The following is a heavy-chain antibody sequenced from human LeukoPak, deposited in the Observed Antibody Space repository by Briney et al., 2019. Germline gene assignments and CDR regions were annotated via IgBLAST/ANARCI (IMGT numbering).Heavy chain of an antibody. V-gene: IGHV4-59*01. J-gene: IGHJ6*03. CDR3: ARGDFCSSSNCYLRPMDV. Sequence: PWETLSLTCTVSGGSISDYYWNWIRQPPGKGLEWIGYIYYSGSNTYNPYLKSRVTMSVDTAKNQFSLKLRSVTAADTAVYYCARGDFCSSSNCYLRPMDVWGKGTTVSVSS. CDR1: GGSISDYY. CDR2: IYYSGSN. D-gene: IGHD2-2*01.